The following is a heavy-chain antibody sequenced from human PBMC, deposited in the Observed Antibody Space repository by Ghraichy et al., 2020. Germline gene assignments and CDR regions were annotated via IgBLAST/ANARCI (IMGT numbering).Heavy chain of an antibody. CDR3: ARDRYYYDSSGYYDRGDAFDI. V-gene: IGHV3-48*02. J-gene: IGHJ3*02. CDR1: GFTFSSYS. D-gene: IGHD3-22*01. CDR2: ISSSSSTI. Sequence: GGSPRLSCAASGFTFSSYSMNWVRQAPGKGLEWVSYISSSSSTIYYADSVKGRFTISRDNAKNSLYLQMNSLRDEDTAVYYCARDRYYYDSSGYYDRGDAFDIWGQGTMVTVSS.